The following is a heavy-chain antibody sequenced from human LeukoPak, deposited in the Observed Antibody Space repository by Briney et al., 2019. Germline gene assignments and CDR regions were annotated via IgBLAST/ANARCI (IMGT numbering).Heavy chain of an antibody. CDR3: ARDPNYYDSSGYSDY. J-gene: IGHJ4*02. CDR2: IGTAGDI. Sequence: GGSLRLSCAASGFTFSNYDMHWVRQATGKGLEWVSGIGTAGDIYYPGSVKGRFTISRENAKNSLYLQMNSLRAGDTAVYYCARDPNYYDSSGYSDYWGQGTLVTVSS. D-gene: IGHD3-22*01. CDR1: GFTFSNYD. V-gene: IGHV3-13*01.